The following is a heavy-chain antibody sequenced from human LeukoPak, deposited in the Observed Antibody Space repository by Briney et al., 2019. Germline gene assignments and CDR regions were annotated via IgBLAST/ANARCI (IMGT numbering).Heavy chain of an antibody. J-gene: IGHJ3*02. CDR1: GYTFTGYY. V-gene: IGHV1-2*02. Sequence: GASVKVSCKASGYTFTGYYMHWVRQAPGQGLEWMGWINPNSGGTNYAQKFLGRVTMTRDTSISTAYMELSRLRSDDTAVYYCARGGIYSSSWYGFTDAFDIWGQGTMVTVSS. CDR3: ARGGIYSSSWYGFTDAFDI. D-gene: IGHD6-13*01. CDR2: INPNSGGT.